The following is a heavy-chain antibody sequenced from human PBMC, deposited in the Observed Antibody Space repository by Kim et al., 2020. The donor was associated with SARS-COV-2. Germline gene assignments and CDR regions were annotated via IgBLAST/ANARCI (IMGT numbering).Heavy chain of an antibody. J-gene: IGHJ4*02. CDR2: SGGST. Sequence: SGGSTYYADSVKGRFTISRDNSKNTLYLQMNSLRAEDTAVYYCAKDRCDYWGQGTLVTVSS. CDR3: AKDRCDY. V-gene: IGHV3-23*01.